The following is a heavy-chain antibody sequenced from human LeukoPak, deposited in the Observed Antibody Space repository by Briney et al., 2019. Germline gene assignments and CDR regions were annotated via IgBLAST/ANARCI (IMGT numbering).Heavy chain of an antibody. Sequence: GGSLRLPCAASGFTFSSYWMSWVRQAPGKGLEWVANIKQDGSEKYYVDSVKGRFTISRDNAKNSLYLQMNSLRAEDTAVYYCARDRWGTRIQLWSEEYYFDYWGQGTLVTVSS. CDR1: GFTFSSYW. J-gene: IGHJ4*02. D-gene: IGHD5-18*01. V-gene: IGHV3-7*01. CDR3: ARDRWGTRIQLWSEEYYFDY. CDR2: IKQDGSEK.